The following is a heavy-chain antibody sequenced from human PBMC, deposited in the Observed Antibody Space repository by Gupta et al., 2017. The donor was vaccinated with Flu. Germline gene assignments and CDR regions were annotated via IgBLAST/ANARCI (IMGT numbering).Heavy chain of an antibody. D-gene: IGHD6-13*01. CDR1: SSYA. J-gene: IGHJ5*02. Sequence: SSYAFTWLRQAPGQGLEWVGGIIPLFPSTNYAPKFRGRVTITADISASTVFLELSNLGSEDTAIYYCARDQRVLAALQASDNWFDPWGQGTLVTVSS. CDR3: ARDQRVLAALQASDNWFDP. V-gene: IGHV1-69*06. CDR2: IIPLFPST.